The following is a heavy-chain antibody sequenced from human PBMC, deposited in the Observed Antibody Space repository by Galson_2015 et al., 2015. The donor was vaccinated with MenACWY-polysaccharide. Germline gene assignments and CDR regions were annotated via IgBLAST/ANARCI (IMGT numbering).Heavy chain of an antibody. D-gene: IGHD6-13*01. CDR3: AKDHLQKLANWFDP. J-gene: IGHJ5*02. V-gene: IGHV3-30*02. CDR2: IRYDGRDK. CDR1: GFTFSYYG. Sequence: SLRLSCAASGFTFSYYGIHWVRQAPGKGLEWVAFIRYDGRDKYYADSVKGRFTISRDNSKHTLYLQMNSLRAEDTAVYYCAKDHLQKLANWFDPWGQGTLVTVSS.